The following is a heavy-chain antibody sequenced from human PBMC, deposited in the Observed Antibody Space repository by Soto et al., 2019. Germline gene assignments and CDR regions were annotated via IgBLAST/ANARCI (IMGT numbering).Heavy chain of an antibody. CDR1: GGSISNYY. V-gene: IGHV4-59*08. D-gene: IGHD2-2*01. CDR3: ARLVGRDWFDP. CDR2: IYYSGNT. Sequence: QVQPQESGPGLVKPSETLSLTCTVSGGSISNYYWSWIRQPPGKGLEWIGYIYYSGNTNYNPSLKSRVTISVDTSKHQFSLKLTSVTAADTAMYYCARLVGRDWFDPWGQGTLVTVSS. J-gene: IGHJ5*02.